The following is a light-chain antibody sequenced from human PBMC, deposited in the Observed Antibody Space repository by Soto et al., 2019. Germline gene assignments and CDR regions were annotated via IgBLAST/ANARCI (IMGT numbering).Light chain of an antibody. CDR2: DVN. J-gene: IGLJ1*01. Sequence: QSVLTQPPSASGSPGQSVTISCTGTSSDVGGYNYVSWYQQHPGKAPKVMIYDVNKRPSGVPDRFSGSKSGNTASLTVSGLQAEDEGDYYCSSYAGSYRVFGTGTKLTVL. V-gene: IGLV2-8*01. CDR3: SSYAGSYRV. CDR1: SSDVGGYNY.